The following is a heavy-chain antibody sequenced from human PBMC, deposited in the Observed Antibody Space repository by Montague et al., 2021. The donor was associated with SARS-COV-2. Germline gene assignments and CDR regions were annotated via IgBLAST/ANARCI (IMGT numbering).Heavy chain of an antibody. Sequence: SETLSLTCIVSGGSISSSNYYWGWMRPPPGKGLEWIGSIYYSGSTNYNPSLKSRVTISVDTSKNQFSLKLSSVTAADTAVYYCASPTYYYVSSGSDAFDIWGQGTMVTVSS. CDR2: IYYSGST. V-gene: IGHV4-39*01. D-gene: IGHD3-22*01. J-gene: IGHJ3*02. CDR1: GGSISSSNYY. CDR3: ASPTYYYVSSGSDAFDI.